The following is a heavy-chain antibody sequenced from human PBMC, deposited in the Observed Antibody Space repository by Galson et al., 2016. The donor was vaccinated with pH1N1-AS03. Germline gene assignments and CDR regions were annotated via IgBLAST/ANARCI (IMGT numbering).Heavy chain of an antibody. D-gene: IGHD3-22*01. Sequence: SLRLSCAASGFTFSSYVMHWVRQAPGKGLEWVAVIYKDGSLYFSADSVKGRFTTSRDSSKNTLYLQMNNLRVEDTAVYYCARDQDYYDSSGYYDSWGQGTLVTVSS. CDR3: ARDQDYYDSSGYYDS. CDR1: GFTFSSYV. V-gene: IGHV3-30*04. CDR2: IYKDGSLY. J-gene: IGHJ4*02.